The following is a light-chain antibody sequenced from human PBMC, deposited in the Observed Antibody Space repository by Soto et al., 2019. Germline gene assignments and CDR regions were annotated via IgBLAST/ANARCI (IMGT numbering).Light chain of an antibody. CDR3: QQYGSSSLT. Sequence: EIVLTQSPGTLSLSPGERATLSCRASQSVSSSYLAWYQQKPGQAPRLLNYGASSRATGIPDRFSGSGSGTDFTLTISRLEPEDFAVYYCQQYGSSSLTFGPGTKVDIK. V-gene: IGKV3-20*01. CDR2: GAS. CDR1: QSVSSSY. J-gene: IGKJ3*01.